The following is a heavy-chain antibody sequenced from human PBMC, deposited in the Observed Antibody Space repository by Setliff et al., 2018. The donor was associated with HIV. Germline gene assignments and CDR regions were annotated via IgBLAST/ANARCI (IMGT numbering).Heavy chain of an antibody. CDR2: ISGSGGTT. V-gene: IGHV3-23*01. CDR1: GFMFRNYA. Sequence: PGGSLRLSCEASGFMFRNYAMSWVRQAPGKGLEWGSTISGSGGTTYYADSVKGRFTISRDKSKNTLYLQMNSLTTEDTALYYCARVWMATVSSDYWGQGSLVTVSS. D-gene: IGHD3-3*01. CDR3: ARVWMATVSSDY. J-gene: IGHJ4*02.